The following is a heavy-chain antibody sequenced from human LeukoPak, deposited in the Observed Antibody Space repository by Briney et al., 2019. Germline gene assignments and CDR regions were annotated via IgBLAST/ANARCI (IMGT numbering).Heavy chain of an antibody. V-gene: IGHV3-30-3*01. D-gene: IGHD4-17*01. J-gene: IGHJ4*02. CDR3: ARDYGDYVPVPTN. CDR2: ISYDGSNK. CDR1: GFTFSSYA. Sequence: GGSLRLSCAASGFTFSSYAMHWVRQAPGKGLEWVAVISYDGSNKYYADSVKGRFTISRDNSKNTLYLQMNSLGAEDTAVYYCARDYGDYVPVPTNWGQGTLVTVSS.